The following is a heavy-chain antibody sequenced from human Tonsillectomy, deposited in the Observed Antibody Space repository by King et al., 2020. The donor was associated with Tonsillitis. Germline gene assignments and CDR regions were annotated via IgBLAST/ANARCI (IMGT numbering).Heavy chain of an antibody. J-gene: IGHJ6*03. CDR2: IYYSGST. D-gene: IGHD2-8*01. V-gene: IGHV4-39*01. CDR3: ARHPSMLPLHYYYYMDV. Sequence: QLQESGPGLVKPSETLSLTCTVSGGSISGSDYYWGWIRQPPGKGLEWIGSIYYSGSTYYNPSLKSRVTISVDTSKNQFSLKLSSVTAAATAVYYCARHPSMLPLHYYYYMDVWGKGTTVTVSS. CDR1: GGSISGSDYY.